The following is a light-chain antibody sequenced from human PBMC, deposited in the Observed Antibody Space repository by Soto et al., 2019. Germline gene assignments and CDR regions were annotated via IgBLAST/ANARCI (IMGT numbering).Light chain of an antibody. CDR3: QQYNSHWT. CDR1: QTIMTW. V-gene: IGKV1-5*01. CDR2: AAS. Sequence: IQMTQSPSTLSASVGDRVTITCRASQTIMTWLAWYQQRPGKAPKLLISAASSLESGVPSRFSGSGSGTEFTLISSSLYPEDFATYYLQQYNSHWTFGQGTQVEIK. J-gene: IGKJ1*01.